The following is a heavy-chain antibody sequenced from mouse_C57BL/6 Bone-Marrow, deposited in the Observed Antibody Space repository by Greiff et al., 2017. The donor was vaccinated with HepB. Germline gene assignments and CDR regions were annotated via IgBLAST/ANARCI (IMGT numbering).Heavy chain of an antibody. CDR1: GFNIKDYY. J-gene: IGHJ3*01. Sequence: VQLKESGAELVKPGASVKLSCTASGFNIKDYYIHWVKQRTEQGLEWIGRIDPEDGETKYAPKFQGKATITADTSSNTAYLQLSSLTSEDTAVYYCAFYYGNWFAYWGQGTLVTVSA. CDR2: IDPEDGET. CDR3: AFYYGNWFAY. D-gene: IGHD2-1*01. V-gene: IGHV14-2*01.